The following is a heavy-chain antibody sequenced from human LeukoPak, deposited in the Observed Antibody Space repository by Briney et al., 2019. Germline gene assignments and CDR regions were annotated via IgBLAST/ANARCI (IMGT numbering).Heavy chain of an antibody. Sequence: GSLRLSCAASGFTFSSYEMNWVRQAPGKGLEWVSYISSSGSTIYYADSVKGRFTISRDDAKNSLYLQMNSLRAEDTAVYYCAELGITMIGGVWGKGTTATISS. CDR1: GFTFSSYE. V-gene: IGHV3-48*03. D-gene: IGHD3-10*02. J-gene: IGHJ6*04. CDR2: ISSSGSTI. CDR3: AELGITMIGGV.